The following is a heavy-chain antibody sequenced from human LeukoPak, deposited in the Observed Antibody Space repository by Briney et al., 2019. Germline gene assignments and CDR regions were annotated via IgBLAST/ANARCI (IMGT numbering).Heavy chain of an antibody. CDR3: ARGKDWGPY. J-gene: IGHJ4*02. D-gene: IGHD7-27*01. Sequence: VASVKVSFKAFGYTFTGYYMHWVRQAPGQGLEWMGRINPNSGGTNYAQKFQGRVTMTRDTSISTAYMELSRLTSDDTAVYYCARGKDWGPYWGQGTLVTVSS. CDR1: GYTFTGYY. CDR2: INPNSGGT. V-gene: IGHV1-2*02.